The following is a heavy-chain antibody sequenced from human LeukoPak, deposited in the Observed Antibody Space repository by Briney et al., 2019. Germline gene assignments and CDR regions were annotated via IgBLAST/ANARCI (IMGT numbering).Heavy chain of an antibody. Sequence: ASVKVSCKASGYTFTSYYIHWVRQAPGQGLEWMGIINPSGGSTSYAQKFQGRVTMTRDTSTSTVYMELSSLRSEDTAVYYCAQGGLYCSSTSCLDYWGQGTLVTVSS. CDR1: GYTFTSYY. D-gene: IGHD2-2*01. CDR3: AQGGLYCSSTSCLDY. CDR2: INPSGGST. V-gene: IGHV1-46*01. J-gene: IGHJ4*02.